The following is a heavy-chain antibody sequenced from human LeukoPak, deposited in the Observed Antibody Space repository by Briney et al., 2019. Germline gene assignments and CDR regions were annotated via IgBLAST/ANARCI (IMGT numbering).Heavy chain of an antibody. D-gene: IGHD3-10*01. J-gene: IGHJ4*02. CDR1: GGSFSGYY. CDR3: ARNYYGSGILHY. V-gene: IGHV4-34*01. Sequence: SETLSLTCAVYGGSFSGYYWSWIRQPPGKGLEWIGEINHSGSTNYNPSLKSRVTISVDTSKNQFSLKLSSVTAADTAVYYCARNYYGSGILHYWGQGTLVTVSS. CDR2: INHSGST.